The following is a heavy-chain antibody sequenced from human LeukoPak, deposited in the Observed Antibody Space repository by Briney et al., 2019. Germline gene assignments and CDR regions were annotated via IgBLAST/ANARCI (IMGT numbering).Heavy chain of an antibody. D-gene: IGHD2-21*01. J-gene: IGHJ5*02. V-gene: IGHV1-8*01. Sequence: ASVKVSCKASGYTFTSYDVNWVRQAPGQGLEWMGWMNPNSGKTGYAQKFQGRVTMTRNTSISTAYMELSSLRSEDTAVYYFAIFPNCFDPWGQGTLVTVSS. CDR1: GYTFTSYD. CDR3: AIFPNCFDP. CDR2: MNPNSGKT.